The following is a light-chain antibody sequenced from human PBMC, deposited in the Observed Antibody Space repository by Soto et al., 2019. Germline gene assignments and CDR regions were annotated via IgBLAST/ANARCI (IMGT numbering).Light chain of an antibody. Sequence: EILLTQSPGTLSLSPGERATLSCRASQSVSSSYLAWYQQKPGQAPRLLIYGASSRATGIPDRFSGSGSGTDFNLTISRLEPEDFAVYYCQQYGSSSLTFGPGTKXD. J-gene: IGKJ3*01. CDR1: QSVSSSY. CDR3: QQYGSSSLT. V-gene: IGKV3-20*01. CDR2: GAS.